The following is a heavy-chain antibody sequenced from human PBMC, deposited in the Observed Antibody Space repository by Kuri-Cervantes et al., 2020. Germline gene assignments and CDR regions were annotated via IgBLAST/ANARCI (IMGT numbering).Heavy chain of an antibody. J-gene: IGHJ4*02. V-gene: IGHV3-73*01. CDR1: GFTFSGSA. D-gene: IGHD3-10*01. CDR2: IRSKANSYAT. Sequence: GGSLRLSCAASGFTFSGSAIHWVRQASGKGLEWVGRIRSKANSYATAYAASLKGRFTISRDDSKNTAYLQMNSLRAEDTAVYYCAKDQIGDLSFDYWGQGTLVTVSS. CDR3: AKDQIGDLSFDY.